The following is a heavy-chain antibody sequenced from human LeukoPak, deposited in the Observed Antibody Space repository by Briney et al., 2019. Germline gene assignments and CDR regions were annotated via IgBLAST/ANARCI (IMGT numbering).Heavy chain of an antibody. CDR1: GGSISSYY. Sequence: SETLSLTCTVSGGSISSYYWSWIRQPPGKGLEWIGYIYYSGSTNYNPSLESRVTISVDTSKNQFSLKLSSVTAADTAVYYCARVGEGAFDPWGQGTLVTVSS. CDR2: IYYSGST. D-gene: IGHD1-26*01. J-gene: IGHJ5*02. V-gene: IGHV4-59*01. CDR3: ARVGEGAFDP.